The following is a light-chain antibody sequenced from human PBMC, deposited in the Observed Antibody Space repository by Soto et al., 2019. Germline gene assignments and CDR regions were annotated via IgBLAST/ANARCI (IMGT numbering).Light chain of an antibody. CDR1: QSVTRH. V-gene: IGKV3-11*01. Sequence: EIVLTQSPAALSLSPGERVTLSFRATQSVTRHLAWYLQKPGQAPRLLIYDASTRATGIPARLSGSGSGTDCTLTISSLEAEDFGVYYCQQRSTWPWTFGQGTKVDTK. CDR2: DAS. J-gene: IGKJ1*01. CDR3: QQRSTWPWT.